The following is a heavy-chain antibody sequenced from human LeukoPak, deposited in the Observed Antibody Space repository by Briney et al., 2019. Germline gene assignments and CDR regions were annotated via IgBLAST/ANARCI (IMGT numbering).Heavy chain of an antibody. J-gene: IGHJ3*02. CDR3: AKDFWSGYYGHDAFDI. V-gene: IGHV3-23*01. CDR2: ISGSGGST. CDR1: GFTFSSYA. D-gene: IGHD3-3*01. Sequence: GGSLRLSCAASGFTFSSYAMSWVRQAPGKGLEWVSAISGSGGSTYYADSVKGRFTISRDNSKNTLYLQMNSLRAEDTAVYYCAKDFWSGYYGHDAFDIWGQGTVVTVSS.